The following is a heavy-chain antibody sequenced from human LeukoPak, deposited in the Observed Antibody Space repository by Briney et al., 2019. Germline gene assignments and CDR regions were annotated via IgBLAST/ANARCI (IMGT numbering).Heavy chain of an antibody. D-gene: IGHD2-8*01. J-gene: IGHJ6*03. CDR1: GYTFTSYD. CDR2: MNPNSGNT. V-gene: IGHV1-8*03. Sequence: ASVKVSCKASGYTFTSYDINWVRQATGPGLEWMGWMNPNSGNTGYAQKFQGRVTITRNTSISTAYMELSSLRSEDTAVYYCATGRRGPSRKCTNGVCYLRYYYYMDVWGKGTTVTVSS. CDR3: ATGRRGPSRKCTNGVCYLRYYYYMDV.